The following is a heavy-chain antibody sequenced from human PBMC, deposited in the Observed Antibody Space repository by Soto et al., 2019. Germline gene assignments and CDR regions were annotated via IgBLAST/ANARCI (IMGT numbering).Heavy chain of an antibody. J-gene: IGHJ5*02. D-gene: IGHD3-3*02. CDR2: IFYLGSS. Sequence: SETLSRTCTVSGDSIISSDFYWGWVFQPPGKGLEWIGSIFYLGSSYYNPSLKSRVPMSVDTSKNQFSLRLRSVTAADTALYFCARHSLALRKNNWFDPWGQGIMGTVSS. V-gene: IGHV4-39*01. CDR1: GDSIISSDFY. CDR3: ARHSLALRKNNWFDP.